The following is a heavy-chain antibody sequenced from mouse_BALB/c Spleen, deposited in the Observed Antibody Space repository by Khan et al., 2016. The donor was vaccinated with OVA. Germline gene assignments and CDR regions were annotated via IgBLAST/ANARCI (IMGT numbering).Heavy chain of an antibody. CDR3: APVGNYYVSFAY. CDR1: GYTFTSYV. D-gene: IGHD1-1*01. V-gene: IGHV1S136*01. CDR2: IYPFNDDT. Sequence: EVQLQQSGPELVKPGASVKMSCKASGYTFTSYVMHWVKQKPGLGLEWIGYIYPFNDDTKYNENFKGKATLTSDKSSSTAYMELSSLPSEDSAVYYCAPVGNYYVSFAYWGQGTLVTVSA. J-gene: IGHJ3*01.